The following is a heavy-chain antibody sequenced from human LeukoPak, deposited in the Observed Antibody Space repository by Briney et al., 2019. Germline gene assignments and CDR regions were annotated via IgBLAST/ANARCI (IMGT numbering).Heavy chain of an antibody. Sequence: PGGSLRRSCAASGFTFRNYGMAWVRQAPGAGLEWVSAISGSGGSTFYADSVEGRFTISRDNSKYTLYLQMNSLRAEATAVYYCAKDLRYSGSCRAFDYCGQGTLVTVSS. J-gene: IGHJ4*02. V-gene: IGHV3-23*01. D-gene: IGHD1-26*01. CDR3: AKDLRYSGSCRAFDY. CDR1: GFTFRNYG. CDR2: ISGSGGST.